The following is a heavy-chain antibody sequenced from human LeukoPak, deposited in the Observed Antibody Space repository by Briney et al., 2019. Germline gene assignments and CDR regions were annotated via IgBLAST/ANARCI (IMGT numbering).Heavy chain of an antibody. V-gene: IGHV5-51*01. D-gene: IGHD2-2*01. CDR1: GYSFTGYW. J-gene: IGHJ5*02. CDR3: ARGYCSSTSRSPRFDP. CDR2: IYPGDSDT. Sequence: GESLKISCKASGYSFTGYWIAWVRQMPGKGLEWMGIIYPGDSDTRYIPSFQGQVTISADKSISTAYLQWSSLKASDTAMYYCARGYCSSTSRSPRFDPWGQGTLVTVSS.